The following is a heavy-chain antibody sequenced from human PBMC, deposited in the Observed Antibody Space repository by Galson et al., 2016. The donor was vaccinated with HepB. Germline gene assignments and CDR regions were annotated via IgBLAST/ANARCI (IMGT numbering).Heavy chain of an antibody. J-gene: IGHJ4*02. V-gene: IGHV3-11*05. Sequence: SLRLSCAASGFTFSDYYMSWIRQAPGKGLEWVSYISISSSYTNYADSVKGRFTISRDNAKNSVYLQMNSLRAEDTAVYYCAKAAGRAAEGLYFDYWGQGTLVTVSS. CDR3: AKAAGRAAEGLYFDY. CDR2: ISISSSYT. CDR1: GFTFSDYY. D-gene: IGHD6-13*01.